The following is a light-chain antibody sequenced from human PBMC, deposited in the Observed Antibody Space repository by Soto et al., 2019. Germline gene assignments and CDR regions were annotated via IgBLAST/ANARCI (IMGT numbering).Light chain of an antibody. CDR1: SSDVGDYNY. CDR3: SSYSSGSTPVI. J-gene: IGLJ2*01. V-gene: IGLV2-14*01. CDR2: EVS. Sequence: QSALTQPASVSGSPGQSITISCTGISSDVGDYNYVSWYQQHPGKAPKLMIYEVSNRPSGVSNRFSGSKSGNTASLTISGLQAEDEADYYCSSYSSGSTPVIFGGGTKLTVL.